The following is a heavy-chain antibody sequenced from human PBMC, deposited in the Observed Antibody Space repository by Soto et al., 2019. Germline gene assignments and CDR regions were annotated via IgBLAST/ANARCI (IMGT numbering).Heavy chain of an antibody. J-gene: IGHJ4*02. V-gene: IGHV4-59*01. Sequence: QVQLQESGPGLVKPSETLSLTCTVSGGSISSYYWSWIRQPPGKGLEWIGYIYNSGSTNYNPSLKSRVTISVDTSKNQFSLKLSSVTAADTAVYYCAKDRRDGYKYYYDYWGQGILVTVSS. CDR1: GGSISSYY. CDR3: AKDRRDGYKYYYDY. D-gene: IGHD5-12*01. CDR2: IYNSGST.